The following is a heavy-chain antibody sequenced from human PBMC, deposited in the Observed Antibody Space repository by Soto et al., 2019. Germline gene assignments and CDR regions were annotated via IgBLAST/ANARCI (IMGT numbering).Heavy chain of an antibody. J-gene: IGHJ4*02. Sequence: PSETLSLTCTVPGGSISSGGYYWSWIRQHPGKGLEWIGYIYYSGSTYYNPSLKSRVTISVDTSKNQFSLKLSSVTAADTAVYYCARGGRGYSYGLLDYWGQGTLVTVSS. D-gene: IGHD5-18*01. V-gene: IGHV4-31*03. CDR1: GGSISSGGYY. CDR3: ARGGRGYSYGLLDY. CDR2: IYYSGST.